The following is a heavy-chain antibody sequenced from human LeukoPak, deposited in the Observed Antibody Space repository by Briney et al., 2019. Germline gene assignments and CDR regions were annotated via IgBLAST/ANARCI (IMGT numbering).Heavy chain of an antibody. CDR1: GFTFSSYW. J-gene: IGHJ3*02. Sequence: GGSLRLSCAASGFTFSSYWMSWVRQAPGKGLEWVANIKQDESEKYYVDSVKGRFTISRDNAKNSLYLQMNSLRAEDTAVYYCARCGSYFTEAFDIWGQGTMVTVSS. V-gene: IGHV3-7*01. CDR3: ARCGSYFTEAFDI. CDR2: IKQDESEK. D-gene: IGHD1-26*01.